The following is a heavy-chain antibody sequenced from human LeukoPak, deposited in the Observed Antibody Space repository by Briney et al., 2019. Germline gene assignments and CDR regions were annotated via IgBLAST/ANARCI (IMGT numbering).Heavy chain of an antibody. V-gene: IGHV3-53*01. Sequence: PGGSLRLSCAASGFTVSSNSMSWVRQAPAQWLEWVSVIYSGGDTYYADSVKGRFTISRDISKNTVSLQMNSLRAEDTAVYYCARDYDGFDYWGQGTLVTVSS. CDR2: IYSGGDT. CDR1: GFTVSSNS. CDR3: ARDYDGFDY. D-gene: IGHD3-16*01. J-gene: IGHJ4*02.